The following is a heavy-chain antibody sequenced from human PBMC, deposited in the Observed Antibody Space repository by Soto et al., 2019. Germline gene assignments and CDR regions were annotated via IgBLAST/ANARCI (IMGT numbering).Heavy chain of an antibody. CDR1: GGTFSSYA. J-gene: IGHJ5*02. V-gene: IGHV1-69*12. D-gene: IGHD2-2*01. Sequence: QVQLVQSGAEVKKPGSSVKVSCKASGGTFSSYAISWVRQAPGQGLEWMGGIIPIFGTANYAQKFQGRVTITADESTSTAYMELSSLTSEDTAVYYCAREDCISTSCYRAWFDPWGQGTLVTVSS. CDR3: AREDCISTSCYRAWFDP. CDR2: IIPIFGTA.